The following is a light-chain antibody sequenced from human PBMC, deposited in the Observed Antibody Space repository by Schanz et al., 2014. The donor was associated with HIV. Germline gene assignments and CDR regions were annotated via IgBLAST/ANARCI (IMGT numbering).Light chain of an antibody. CDR2: KAS. Sequence: DIQMTQSPSTLSASVGDRVTITCRASQSIHSWLAWYQQKPGKAPKLLIYKASTLQSGVPSRFSGSGSGTEFTLTIRSLQPDDFATYYCQQYYSYPQTFGQGTKVEIK. J-gene: IGKJ1*01. CDR3: QQYYSYPQT. V-gene: IGKV1-5*03. CDR1: QSIHSW.